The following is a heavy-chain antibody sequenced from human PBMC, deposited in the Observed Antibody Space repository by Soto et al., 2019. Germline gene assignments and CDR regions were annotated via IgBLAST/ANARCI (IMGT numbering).Heavy chain of an antibody. CDR2: IIPMFDST. V-gene: IGHV1-69*13. Sequence: SVKVSFKAFGGTFSSYAICWLRQAPGQGLEWMGGIIPMFDSTNYAQKFQGRVTITADESTSTAFMELSSLRSEDTAVYYCARRVVVTSVRDIAYYYYGLDVWGQGTTVTVSS. J-gene: IGHJ6*02. D-gene: IGHD2-21*02. CDR3: ARRVVVTSVRDIAYYYYGLDV. CDR1: GGTFSSYA.